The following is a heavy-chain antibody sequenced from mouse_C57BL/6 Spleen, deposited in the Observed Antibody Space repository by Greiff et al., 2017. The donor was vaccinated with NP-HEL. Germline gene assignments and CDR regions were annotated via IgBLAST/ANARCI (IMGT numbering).Heavy chain of an antibody. D-gene: IGHD4-1*01. CDR3: ARSLGGYFDY. Sequence: QVHVKQSGAELVRPGASVKLSCKASGYTFTDYYINWVKQRPGQGLEWIARIYPGSGNTYYNEKFKGKATLTAEKSSSTAYMQLSSLTSEDSAVYFCARSLGGYFDYWGQGTTLTVSS. CDR2: IYPGSGNT. V-gene: IGHV1-76*01. CDR1: GYTFTDYY. J-gene: IGHJ2*01.